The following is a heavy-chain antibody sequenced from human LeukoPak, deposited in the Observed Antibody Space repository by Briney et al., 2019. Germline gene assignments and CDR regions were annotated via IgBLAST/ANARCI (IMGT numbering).Heavy chain of an antibody. CDR1: GYTFTSYD. Sequence: ASVKVSCKASGYTFTSYDISWVRQAPGQGREWMGWISTYNSNTNQAEKLQGRITMTTDTSTSTAYMELRSLRSDDAAVYYCARGAAGSYDYWGQGTLVTVSS. D-gene: IGHD6-13*01. V-gene: IGHV1-18*01. J-gene: IGHJ4*02. CDR2: ISTYNSNT. CDR3: ARGAAGSYDY.